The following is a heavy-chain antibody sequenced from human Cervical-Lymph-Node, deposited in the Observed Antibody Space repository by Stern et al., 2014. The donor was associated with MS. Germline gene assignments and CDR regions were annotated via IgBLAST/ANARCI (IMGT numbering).Heavy chain of an antibody. CDR1: GGTFSSSA. CDR2: IIPIFGTA. CDR3: ARYEVGATPHAFDI. Sequence: QVQLVQSGAEVKKPGSSVKVSCKASGGTFSSSAISCVRQAPGQGLEWMGGIIPIFGTANYAQKFQGRVTITADESTSTAYMELSSLRSEDTAVYYCARYEVGATPHAFDIWGQGTMVTVSS. D-gene: IGHD1-26*01. V-gene: IGHV1-69*01. J-gene: IGHJ3*02.